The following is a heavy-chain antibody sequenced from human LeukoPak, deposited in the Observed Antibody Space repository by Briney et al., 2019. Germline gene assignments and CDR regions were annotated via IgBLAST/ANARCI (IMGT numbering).Heavy chain of an antibody. D-gene: IGHD5-18*01. Sequence: SETLSLTCAVYGGSFSGYYWGWIRQPPGKGLEWIGEINHSGSTNYNPSLKSRVTISVDTSKNQFSLKLSSVTAADTAVYYCARGRLWLRPIDYWGQGTLVTVSS. CDR3: ARGRLWLRPIDY. V-gene: IGHV4-34*01. CDR1: GGSFSGYY. J-gene: IGHJ4*02. CDR2: INHSGST.